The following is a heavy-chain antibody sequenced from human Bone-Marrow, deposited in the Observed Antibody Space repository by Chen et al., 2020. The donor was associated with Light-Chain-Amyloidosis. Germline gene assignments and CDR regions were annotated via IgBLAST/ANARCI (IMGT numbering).Heavy chain of an antibody. D-gene: IGHD5-12*01. Sequence: QVELQQWGAGLLKPSETLSLTCGIHNGAFGDDYWTWIRQPPGKGLQWIAEINHSGSANYNSSLKSRTTISVDKSKNQFSLRMISVIAADTAVYYCARYEPHFSDSIISGYTAWGQGTSVTVSS. V-gene: IGHV4-34*01. CDR2: INHSGSA. CDR3: ARYEPHFSDSIISGYTA. J-gene: IGHJ5*02. CDR1: NGAFGDDY.